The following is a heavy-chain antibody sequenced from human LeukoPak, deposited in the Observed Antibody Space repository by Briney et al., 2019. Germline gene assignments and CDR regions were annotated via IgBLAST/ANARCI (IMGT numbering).Heavy chain of an antibody. CDR2: MNPNSGNT. Sequence: GASVKVSCKASGYTFTSYDINWVRQATGQGLEWMGWMNPNSGNTGYAQKFQGRVTITRNTSISTAYMELSRQRSEDTAVYYCARAQWELLIDYYYYMDVWGKGTTVTVSS. CDR3: ARAQWELLIDYYYYMDV. V-gene: IGHV1-8*03. D-gene: IGHD1-26*01. J-gene: IGHJ6*03. CDR1: GYTFTSYD.